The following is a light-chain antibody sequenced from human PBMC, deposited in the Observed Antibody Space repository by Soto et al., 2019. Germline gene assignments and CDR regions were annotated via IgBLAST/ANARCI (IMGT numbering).Light chain of an antibody. J-gene: IGKJ1*01. CDR2: DAS. CDR3: QQYNYFWA. V-gene: IGKV1-5*01. CDR1: QSISSW. Sequence: DIQMTQSPSTLSASVGDRVTITCRASQSISSWLAWYQQKPGKAPKLLIYDASSLESRVPSRFSGSGSGTEFTLTISSLQPDDVATYYCQQYNYFWAFGQGTKWIS.